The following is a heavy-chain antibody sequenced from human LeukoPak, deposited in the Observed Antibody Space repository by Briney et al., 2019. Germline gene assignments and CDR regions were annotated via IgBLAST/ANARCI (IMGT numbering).Heavy chain of an antibody. D-gene: IGHD2/OR15-2a*01. Sequence: KPSETLSLTCAVYGGSFSGYYWSGIRQPPGKGLEWIGEINHSGSTNYNPSLKSRVTISVDTSKNQFSLKLSSVTAADTAVYYCARGRFAFLRRANWFDPWGQGTLVTVSS. CDR3: ARGRFAFLRRANWFDP. J-gene: IGHJ5*02. CDR1: GGSFSGYY. CDR2: INHSGST. V-gene: IGHV4-34*01.